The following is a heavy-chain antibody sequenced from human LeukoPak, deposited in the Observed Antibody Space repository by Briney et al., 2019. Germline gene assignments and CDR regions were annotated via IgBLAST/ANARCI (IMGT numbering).Heavy chain of an antibody. CDR1: GGSFSGYY. D-gene: IGHD6-19*01. J-gene: IGHJ6*02. Sequence: SEILSLTCAVYGGSFSGYYWSWIRQPPGKGLEWIGEINLSGSTNYNPSLKSGVTISVDTSKNQFSLKLSSVTAADTAVYYCARGPGRAMYSSGWYRYGMDVWGQGTTVTVSS. CDR2: INLSGST. CDR3: ARGPGRAMYSSGWYRYGMDV. V-gene: IGHV4-34*01.